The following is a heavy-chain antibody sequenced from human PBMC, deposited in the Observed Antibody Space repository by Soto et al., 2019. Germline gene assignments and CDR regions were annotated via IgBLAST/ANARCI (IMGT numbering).Heavy chain of an antibody. D-gene: IGHD3-10*01. CDR2: INPNSGGT. Sequence: ASVKVSCKASGYTFTGYYMHWVRQAPGQGLEWMGWINPNSGGTNYAQKFQGRVTMTRDTSISTAYMELSRLRSDDTAVYYCARDPGPVGTMDVWGQGTTVTVSS. CDR1: GYTFTGYY. V-gene: IGHV1-2*02. CDR3: ARDPGPVGTMDV. J-gene: IGHJ6*02.